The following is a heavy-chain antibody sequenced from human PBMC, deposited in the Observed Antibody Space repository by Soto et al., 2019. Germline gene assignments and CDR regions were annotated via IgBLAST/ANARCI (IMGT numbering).Heavy chain of an antibody. CDR1: GFTFSDYY. CDR2: ISSSGSTI. CDR3: ARSRAWMYRAPMDV. J-gene: IGHJ6*02. D-gene: IGHD1-26*01. V-gene: IGHV3-11*01. Sequence: GGSLRLSCAASGFTFSDYYMSWIRQAPGKGLEWVSYISSSGSTIYYADSVKGRFTISRDNAKNSLYLQMNSLRAEDTAVYYCARSRAWMYRAPMDVWGQGTTVTVSS.